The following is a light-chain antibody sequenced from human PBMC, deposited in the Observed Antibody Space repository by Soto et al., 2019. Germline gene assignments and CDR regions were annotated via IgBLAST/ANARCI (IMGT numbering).Light chain of an antibody. Sequence: QSVLTQPPSASGSRGQSVTISCTGTSSDVGGYNYVSWYQQHPGKAPKLMIYEVSKRPSGVPFRFSASKSANTASLTVSGLQAEDEADYYCSSYAGSNSWVFGGGTKLTVL. CDR1: SSDVGGYNY. J-gene: IGLJ3*02. CDR3: SSYAGSNSWV. V-gene: IGLV2-8*01. CDR2: EVS.